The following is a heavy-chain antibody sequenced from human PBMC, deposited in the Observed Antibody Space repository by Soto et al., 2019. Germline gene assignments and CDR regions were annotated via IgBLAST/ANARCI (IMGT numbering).Heavy chain of an antibody. CDR2: IYYTGST. Sequence: PSETLSLXCTVSGGSINNHYWSWIRQPPGKGLEWIGYIYYTGSTNYNPSLKSRVTISVDTSKNQFSLNLTSLTAADTAIYYCARSNWYSEYWGQGTLVTVSS. CDR1: GGSINNHY. D-gene: IGHD7-27*01. V-gene: IGHV4-59*11. J-gene: IGHJ4*02. CDR3: ARSNWYSEY.